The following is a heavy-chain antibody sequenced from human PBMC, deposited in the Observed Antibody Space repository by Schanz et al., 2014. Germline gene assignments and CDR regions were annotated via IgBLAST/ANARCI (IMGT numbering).Heavy chain of an antibody. CDR3: ARDLTVDTGYVVHYYYYGMDV. CDR2: INTYNGDT. Sequence: QVQLVQSGAEVKEPGASVKVSCKASGYTFTSNGITWVRQAPGQGLEWMGWINTYNGDTAYAQNMQGRVTMTTDTSTSTSYMELTSLRFDDTAVYFCARDLTVDTGYVVHYYYYGMDVWGKGTTVTVSS. J-gene: IGHJ6*04. D-gene: IGHD5-12*01. V-gene: IGHV1-18*04. CDR1: GYTFTSNG.